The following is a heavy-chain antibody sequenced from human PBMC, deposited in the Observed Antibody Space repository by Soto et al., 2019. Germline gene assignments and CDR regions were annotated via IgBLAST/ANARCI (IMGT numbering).Heavy chain of an antibody. CDR2: ISDSGRFT. J-gene: IGHJ2*01. D-gene: IGHD7-27*01. Sequence: EVQLLESGGGLVQPGGSLRLSCAASGITFSNYAMTWVRQAPGKGLEWVSVISDSGRFTFYADSVKGRFTISRANSGGTLYLQMNGLRAEDRAIYYCANRPLNWGRWYLALWGGGTLVTVSS. CDR3: ANRPLNWGRWYLAL. CDR1: GITFSNYA. V-gene: IGHV3-23*01.